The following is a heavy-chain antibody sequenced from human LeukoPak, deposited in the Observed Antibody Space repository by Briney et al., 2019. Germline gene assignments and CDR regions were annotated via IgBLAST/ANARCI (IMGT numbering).Heavy chain of an antibody. D-gene: IGHD2-2*02. J-gene: IGHJ5*02. CDR3: ARDWSDCSSTSCYTVNWFDP. Sequence: SETLSLTCTVSGGSISSYYWSWIRQPAGKGLEWIGRIYTSGSTNYNSSLTSRVTMSVYTSKNQFSLKLSSVTAADTAVYYCARDWSDCSSTSCYTVNWFDPWGQRTLVTV. V-gene: IGHV4-4*07. CDR1: GGSISSYY. CDR2: IYTSGST.